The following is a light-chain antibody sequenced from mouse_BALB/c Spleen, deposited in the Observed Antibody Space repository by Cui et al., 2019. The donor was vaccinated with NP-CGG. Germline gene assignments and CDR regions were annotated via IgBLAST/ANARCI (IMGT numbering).Light chain of an antibody. J-gene: IGLJ1*01. CDR2: GTN. CDR3: ALWYSNHWV. Sequence: QAVVTQESALNTSAGETVTLTCRSSTGAVTTNNYANWVQEKPDHLFTGLIGGTNNRAPVVPARFSGSLIGDKAALTIAGAQTEDEALYFCALWYSNHWVFGGGTKLTVL. CDR1: TGAVTTNNY. V-gene: IGLV1*01.